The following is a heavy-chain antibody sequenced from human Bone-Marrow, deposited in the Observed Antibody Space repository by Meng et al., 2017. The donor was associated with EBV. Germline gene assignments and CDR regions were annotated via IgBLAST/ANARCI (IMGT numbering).Heavy chain of an antibody. J-gene: IGHJ4*02. V-gene: IGHV4-30-2*01. Sequence: QLQCVRSVLVQPAPHLSLPCPVSGASISSGGYSWSWIRQPPGKGLEWIWYIYHSGSTYYNPSLKSRVTISVDRSKNQFSLKLSSVTAAATAVYYCARVVARSYFDYWGQGTLVTVSS. CDR1: GASISSGGYS. CDR2: IYHSGST. CDR3: ARVVARSYFDY.